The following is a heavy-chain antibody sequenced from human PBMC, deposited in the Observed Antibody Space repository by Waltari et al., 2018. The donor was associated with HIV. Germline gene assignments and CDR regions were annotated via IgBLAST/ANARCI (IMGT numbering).Heavy chain of an antibody. Sequence: QAQLHESGPGLVKPSETLSLSCTVPGDSIRSSKWWSWVRQSPGKGLEWIGEIYHTGNTNFNPSLKSRVTLSIDKAKKTISFNLSSVTATDTATYFCARVRDSGDYGHFDSWGRGTLVIVS. CDR3: ARVRDSGDYGHFDS. D-gene: IGHD4-17*01. J-gene: IGHJ4*02. V-gene: IGHV4-4*02. CDR1: GDSIRSSKW. CDR2: IYHTGNT.